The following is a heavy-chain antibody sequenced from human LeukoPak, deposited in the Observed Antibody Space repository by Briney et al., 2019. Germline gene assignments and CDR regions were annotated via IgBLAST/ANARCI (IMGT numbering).Heavy chain of an antibody. CDR1: GYTFTSYD. D-gene: IGHD3/OR15-3a*01. V-gene: IGHV1-8*01. Sequence: GASVKLSCTASGYTFTSYDINWVRQATGQGLGWMGWMNPNSGNTGYAQKFQGRVTMTKNTSITTAYMELSSLRSEDTAVYYCARPLSWTTNSYYYMDVWGKGTTVTVSS. CDR2: MNPNSGNT. J-gene: IGHJ6*03. CDR3: ARPLSWTTNSYYYMDV.